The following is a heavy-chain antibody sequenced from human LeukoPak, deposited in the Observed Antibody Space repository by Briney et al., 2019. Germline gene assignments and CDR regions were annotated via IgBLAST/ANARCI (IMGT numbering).Heavy chain of an antibody. Sequence: GGSLRLSCAASGFNLSNYGMHWVRQAPGKGLEWVAVIWFDGNNKYYAHNVKGRFTVSRDISRSTLYLQMNSLRPEDTAIYYCAREGYYGSGSPPSLYFDYWGQGTLVTVSS. J-gene: IGHJ4*02. V-gene: IGHV3-33*01. CDR2: IWFDGNNK. CDR3: AREGYYGSGSPPSLYFDY. CDR1: GFNLSNYG. D-gene: IGHD3-10*01.